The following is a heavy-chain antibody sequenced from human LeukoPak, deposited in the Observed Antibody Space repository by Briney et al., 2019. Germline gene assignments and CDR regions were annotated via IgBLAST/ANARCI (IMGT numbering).Heavy chain of an antibody. CDR2: INHSGST. CDR3: ARARNYDFWSGYLYYFDY. Sequence: SETLYLTCAVYGGSFSGYYWSWIRQPPGKGLEWIGEINHSGSTNYNPSLKSRVTISVDTSKNQFSLKLSSVTAADTAVYYCARARNYDFWSGYLYYFDYWGQGTLVTVSS. J-gene: IGHJ4*02. D-gene: IGHD3-3*01. V-gene: IGHV4-34*01. CDR1: GGSFSGYY.